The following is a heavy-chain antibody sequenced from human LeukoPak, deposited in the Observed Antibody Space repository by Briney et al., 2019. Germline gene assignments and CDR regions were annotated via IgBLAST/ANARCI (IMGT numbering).Heavy chain of an antibody. CDR1: GGTFSSYA. CDR3: ARSGFITMSALDAFDI. Sequence: ASVKVSCTASGGTFSSYAISWVRQAPGQGLEWMGRINPNSGGTNYAQKFQGRVTMTRDTSISTAYMELSRLRSDDTAVYYCARSGFITMSALDAFDIWGQGTMVTVSS. D-gene: IGHD3-22*01. V-gene: IGHV1-2*06. CDR2: INPNSGGT. J-gene: IGHJ3*02.